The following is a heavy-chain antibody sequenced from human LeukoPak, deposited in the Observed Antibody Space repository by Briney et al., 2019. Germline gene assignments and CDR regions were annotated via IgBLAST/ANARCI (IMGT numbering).Heavy chain of an antibody. CDR1: GYTFTSYA. CDR2: INAGNGNT. J-gene: IGHJ4*02. V-gene: IGHV1-3*01. D-gene: IGHD3-9*01. Sequence: ASEKVSCKASGYTFTSYAMHWVRQAPGQRLEWMGWINAGNGNTKYSRKFQGRVTITRDTSASTAYMELSSLRSEDTAVYYCARLFRYFDWLSLGYWGQGTLVTVSS. CDR3: ARLFRYFDWLSLGY.